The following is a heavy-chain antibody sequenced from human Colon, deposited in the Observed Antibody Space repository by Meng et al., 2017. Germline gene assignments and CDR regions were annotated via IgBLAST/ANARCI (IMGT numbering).Heavy chain of an antibody. D-gene: IGHD5-18*01. CDR3: TGDTAMVRLGY. J-gene: IGHJ4*02. Sequence: EVELVESGGGLVQPGGSLKLSCAASGFTFSGSAMHWVRQASGKGLEWVGRIRSKANSYATAYAASVKGRFTISRDDSKNTAYLQMNSLKTEDTAVYYCTGDTAMVRLGYWGQGTLVTVSS. V-gene: IGHV3-73*02. CDR2: IRSKANSYAT. CDR1: GFTFSGSA.